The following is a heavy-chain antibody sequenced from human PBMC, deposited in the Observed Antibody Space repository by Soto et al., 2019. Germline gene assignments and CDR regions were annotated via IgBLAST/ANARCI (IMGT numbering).Heavy chain of an antibody. CDR2: SRSTTGYT. CDR3: ARRGDTFGYDY. D-gene: IGHD5-18*01. J-gene: IGHJ4*02. Sequence: QVQLVESGGDLVKPGGSLRLSCAASGFTFSDSYMSWIRPAPGKGLEWVSTSRSTTGYTNYAASVKGRFTVSTDNAQNSLSLQMNALRADDTAVYYCARRGDTFGYDYWGRGTLVTVSS. CDR1: GFTFSDSY. V-gene: IGHV3-11*06.